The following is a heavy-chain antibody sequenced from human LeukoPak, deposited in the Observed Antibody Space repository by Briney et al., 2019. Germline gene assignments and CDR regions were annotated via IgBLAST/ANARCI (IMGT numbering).Heavy chain of an antibody. CDR2: VIPISGIR. V-gene: IGHV1-69*13. Sequence: SVKVSCKVSGGTLSIYAINWVRQAPGQGLEWMGGVIPISGIRNYAQNFQGRVTITADESSGTAYMELSGLRSEDTAIYYCARLNDGGISHWGQGTLVTVSP. CDR1: GGTLSIYA. CDR3: ARLNDGGISH. J-gene: IGHJ4*02. D-gene: IGHD4-23*01.